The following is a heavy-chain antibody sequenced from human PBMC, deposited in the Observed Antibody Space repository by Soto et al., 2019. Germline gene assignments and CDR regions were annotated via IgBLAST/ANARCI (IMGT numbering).Heavy chain of an antibody. CDR3: VKNSGWFNT. J-gene: IGHJ5*02. V-gene: IGHV3-23*01. CDR2: IDGSGGIT. CDR1: GFTFGTTD. Sequence: QLLQSGGGLVQPGGSLTLSCAASGFTFGTTDMSWVRQAPGEGLEWVSTIDGSGGITYYADSVKGRFTISRDNSRNTVYMQMNCLRGDDTDLYYCVKNSGWFNTWGQGALVTVSS. D-gene: IGHD3-10*01.